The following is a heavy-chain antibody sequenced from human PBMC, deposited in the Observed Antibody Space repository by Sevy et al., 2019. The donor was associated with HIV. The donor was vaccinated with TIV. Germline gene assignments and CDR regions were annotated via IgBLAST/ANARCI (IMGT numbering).Heavy chain of an antibody. V-gene: IGHV5-51*01. D-gene: IGHD1-1*01. J-gene: IGHJ5*02. CDR3: ARLFVAPKVEGGWFDP. CDR1: GYSFTSYW. CDR2: IYPGDSDT. Sequence: GESLKISCKGSGYSFTSYWIGWVRQMPGKGLEWMGTIYPGDSDTRYSPSFQGQVTISADKSISTAYLQWSSLKASDTAMYYCARLFVAPKVEGGWFDPWGQGTLVTVSS.